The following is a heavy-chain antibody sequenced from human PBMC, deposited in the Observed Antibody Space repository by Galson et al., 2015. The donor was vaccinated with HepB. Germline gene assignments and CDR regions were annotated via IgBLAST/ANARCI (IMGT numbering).Heavy chain of an antibody. CDR2: IISSGTTI. D-gene: IGHD2-8*02. CDR3: ARDRGYCTGGVCYSYYFDY. J-gene: IGHJ4*02. CDR1: GFTFSTYY. V-gene: IGHV3-11*01. Sequence: SLRLSCAASGFTFSTYYMSWIRPAPGKGLGWVSDIISSGTTIYQADSVKGRFTVSRDNAKNSLYLQMDSLRAEDTAVYYCARDRGYCTGGVCYSYYFDYWGQGTLVTVSS.